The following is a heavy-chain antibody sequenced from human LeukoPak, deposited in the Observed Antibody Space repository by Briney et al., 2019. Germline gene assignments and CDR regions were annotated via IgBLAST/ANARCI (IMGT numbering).Heavy chain of an antibody. Sequence: PGGSLRLSCAASGFTFSSYWMSWVRQAPGKGLEWVAVISYDGSNKYYADSVKGRFTISRDNSKNTLYLQMNSLRAEDTAVYYCARVYDFWSGYFSYWGQGTLVTVSS. V-gene: IGHV3-30-3*01. CDR2: ISYDGSNK. CDR1: GFTFSSYW. D-gene: IGHD3-3*01. J-gene: IGHJ4*02. CDR3: ARVYDFWSGYFSY.